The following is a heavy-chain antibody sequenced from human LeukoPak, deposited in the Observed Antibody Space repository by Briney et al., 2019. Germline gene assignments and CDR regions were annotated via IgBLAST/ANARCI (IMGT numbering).Heavy chain of an antibody. V-gene: IGHV4-39*01. D-gene: IGHD3-22*01. CDR1: GGSISSSSYY. Sequence: PSETLSLTCTVSGGSISSSSYYWGWIRQPPGKGLEWIGSIYYSGSTYYNPSLKSRVTISVDTSKNQFSLKLSSVTAADTAVYYCARQLSNPLVVISTLDYWGQGTLVTGSS. J-gene: IGHJ4*02. CDR3: ARQLSNPLVVISTLDY. CDR2: IYYSGST.